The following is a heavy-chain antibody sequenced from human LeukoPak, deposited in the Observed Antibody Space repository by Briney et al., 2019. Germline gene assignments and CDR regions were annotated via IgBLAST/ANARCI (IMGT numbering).Heavy chain of an antibody. Sequence: PGRSLRLSCAASGFTFSSYSMNWVRQAPGKGLEWVSSISSSSSYIYYADSVKGRFTISRDNAKNSLYLQMNSLRAEDTAVYYCARASRTDYDFWSGPHLHWFDPWGQGTLVTVSS. CDR3: ARASRTDYDFWSGPHLHWFDP. V-gene: IGHV3-21*01. J-gene: IGHJ5*02. CDR2: ISSSSSYI. D-gene: IGHD3-3*01. CDR1: GFTFSSYS.